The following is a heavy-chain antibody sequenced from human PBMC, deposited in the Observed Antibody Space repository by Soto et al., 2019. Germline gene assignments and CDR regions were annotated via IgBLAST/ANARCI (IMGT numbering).Heavy chain of an antibody. CDR3: AKGEYDFPFDP. V-gene: IGHV3-30*18. D-gene: IGHD3-3*01. Sequence: GGSLRLSCAASGFTFSSYGMHWVRQAPGKGLEWVAVISYDGSNKYYADSVKGRFTISRDNSKDTLYLQMNSLRAEDTAVYYCAKGEYDFPFDPWGQGTLVTVSS. J-gene: IGHJ5*02. CDR2: ISYDGSNK. CDR1: GFTFSSYG.